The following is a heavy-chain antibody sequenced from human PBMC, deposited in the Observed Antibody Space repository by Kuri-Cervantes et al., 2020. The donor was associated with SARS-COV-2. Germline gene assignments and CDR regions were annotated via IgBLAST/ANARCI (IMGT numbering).Heavy chain of an antibody. V-gene: IGHV3-7*01. CDR1: GFTFSSYE. CDR2: IKQDGSEK. J-gene: IGHJ2*01. Sequence: GESLKISCAASGFTFSSYEMNWVRQAPGKGLEWVANIKQDGSEKYYVDSVKGRFTISRDNAKNSLYLQMNSLRAEDTAVYYCARVSTYYDFWSGSNYWYFDLWGRGTLVTVSS. CDR3: ARVSTYYDFWSGSNYWYFDL. D-gene: IGHD3-3*01.